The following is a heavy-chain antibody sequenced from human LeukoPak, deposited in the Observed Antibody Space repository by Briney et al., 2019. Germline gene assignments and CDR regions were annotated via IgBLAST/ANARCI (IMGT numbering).Heavy chain of an antibody. D-gene: IGHD1-26*01. CDR1: GFTVSSNY. CDR2: IYSGGST. CDR3: STGIVGASSDWLDP. J-gene: IGHJ5*02. V-gene: IGHV3-66*01. Sequence: GGSLRLSCAASGFTVSSNYMSWVRQAPGKGLEWVSVIYSGGSTYYADSVKGRFTISRDDSNNMLYLQMNSLKTEDTAVYYCSTGIVGASSDWLDPWGQGTLVTVSS.